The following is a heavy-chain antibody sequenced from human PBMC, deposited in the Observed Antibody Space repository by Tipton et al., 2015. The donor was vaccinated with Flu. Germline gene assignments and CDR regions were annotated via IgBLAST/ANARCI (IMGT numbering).Heavy chain of an antibody. V-gene: IGHV4-61*02. CDR1: GGSISSGSYY. CDR3: ARVAGYSGSYRDAFDI. D-gene: IGHD1-26*01. CDR2: IYTRGST. Sequence: TLSLTCTVSGGSISSGSYYWSWNRQPAGKGLEWIGRIYTRGSTNYNPAHKSRVTMSVDTYKNQFSLKLSPVTAADTAVYCCARVAGYSGSYRDAFDIWGQGTMVTVSS. J-gene: IGHJ3*02.